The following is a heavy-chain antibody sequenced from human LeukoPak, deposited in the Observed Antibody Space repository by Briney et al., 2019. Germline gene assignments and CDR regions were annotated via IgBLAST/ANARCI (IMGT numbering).Heavy chain of an antibody. D-gene: IGHD2-2*01. CDR1: GGSISSGSYY. CDR2: ISGSGSTI. J-gene: IGHJ4*02. CDR3: ARDLQLTGAADY. Sequence: LSLTCTVSGGSISSGSYYWSWVRQAPGKGLEWVSYISGSGSTIYYADSVKGRFTISRDNAKKSLYLQMNSLRAEDTAVYYCARDLQLTGAADYWGQGTLVTVSS. V-gene: IGHV3-11*04.